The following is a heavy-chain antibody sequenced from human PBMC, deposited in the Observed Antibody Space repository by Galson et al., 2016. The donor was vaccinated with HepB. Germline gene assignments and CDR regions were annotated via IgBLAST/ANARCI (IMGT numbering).Heavy chain of an antibody. CDR2: FYFSGST. CDR1: GSSLTTSY. D-gene: IGHD3-16*01. V-gene: IGHV4-59*01. J-gene: IGHJ2*01. Sequence: SETLSLTCTVSGSSLTTSYWSWVRQPPGKGLEWIAYFYFSGSTNYNPSLKSRVTVSFDTSKNQFSLKLNSLTAADTAVYYCARDAGGPYDLWGRGTLVSVSS. CDR3: ARDAGGPYDL.